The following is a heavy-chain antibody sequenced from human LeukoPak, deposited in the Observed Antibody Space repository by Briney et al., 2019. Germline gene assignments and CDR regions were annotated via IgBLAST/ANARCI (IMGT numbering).Heavy chain of an antibody. CDR1: GFTFSSYG. J-gene: IGHJ6*04. Sequence: PGGSQRLSCAASGFTFSSYGMHWVRQAPGKGLEWVSYISSSGSTIYYADSVKGRFTISRDNAKNSLYLQMNSLRAEDTAVYYCAELGIAMIGGVWGKGTTVTISS. V-gene: IGHV3-48*04. D-gene: IGHD3-10*02. CDR3: AELGIAMIGGV. CDR2: ISSSGSTI.